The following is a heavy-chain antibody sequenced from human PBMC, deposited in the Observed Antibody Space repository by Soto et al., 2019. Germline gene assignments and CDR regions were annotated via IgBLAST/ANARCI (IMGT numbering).Heavy chain of an antibody. J-gene: IGHJ4*02. V-gene: IGHV3-11*06. CDR2: ISSSSRYT. CDR3: ARDWVAGSPRYFDH. CDR1: GFTFSDYY. D-gene: IGHD6-19*01. Sequence: QVQLVESGGGLVKPGGSLRLSCAASGFTFSDYYMTWIRQAPGKGLEWVSYISSSSRYTNYADSVKGRFTISRDDAKNSLYLQMNSLRAEDTALYYWARDWVAGSPRYFDHWGQGTLVTVSS.